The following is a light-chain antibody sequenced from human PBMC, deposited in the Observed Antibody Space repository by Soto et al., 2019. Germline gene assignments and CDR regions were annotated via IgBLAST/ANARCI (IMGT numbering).Light chain of an antibody. CDR1: QRIGTF. J-gene: IGKJ1*01. CDR2: SAS. Sequence: DIHVTQSPSSLSASVGDSVTITCRTSQRIGTFLNWYQQRQGRAPNLLIYSASTLQSGVPSRFNAGGSGTDFTLTITSLQPEDSATYYCQLSYNAWTFGQGTKVDIK. CDR3: QLSYNAWT. V-gene: IGKV1-39*01.